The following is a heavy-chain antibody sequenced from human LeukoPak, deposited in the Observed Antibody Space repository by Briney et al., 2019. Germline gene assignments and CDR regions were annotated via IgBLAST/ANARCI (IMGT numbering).Heavy chain of an antibody. Sequence: ASVKVSCKASGYTFTSYGISWVRQAPGQGLEWMGWISAYNGNTNYAQKLQGRVTMTTDTSMSTAYMELRSLRSDDTAVYYCARDLRHNMVRGVMGPLNYWGQGTLVTVSS. CDR3: ARDLRHNMVRGVMGPLNY. V-gene: IGHV1-18*04. CDR2: ISAYNGNT. D-gene: IGHD3-10*01. J-gene: IGHJ4*02. CDR1: GYTFTSYG.